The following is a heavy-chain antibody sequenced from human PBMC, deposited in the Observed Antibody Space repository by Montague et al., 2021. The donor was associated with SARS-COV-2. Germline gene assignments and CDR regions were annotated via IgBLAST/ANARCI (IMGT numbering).Heavy chain of an antibody. D-gene: IGHD3-10*01. CDR3: ARDRFDFGAGRQGTIDF. CDR1: GDSITNHY. J-gene: IGHJ4*02. V-gene: IGHV4-4*07. CDR2: MHFTGKT. Sequence: SETLSLTCSVSGDSITNHYWSWIRQPAGRGLEWIGRMHFTGKTNFSPFFSSRLTMSADTSKNQFSLKLTSVTAADTAIYFCARDRFDFGAGRQGTIDFWGQGALVTVSS.